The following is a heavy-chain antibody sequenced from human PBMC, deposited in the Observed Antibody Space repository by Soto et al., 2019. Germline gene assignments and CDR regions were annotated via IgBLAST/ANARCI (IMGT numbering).Heavy chain of an antibody. CDR3: AMVDLYVTPTPQDV. CDR1: GYIFVNYG. V-gene: IGHV1-18*01. Sequence: QVQLEQSGDEVKKPGASVKVSCKASGYIFVNYGIAWVRQAPGQGLGWLGWISPSTGNTYYATKVQGRLTLTTDTSTSTAFMDLWSLTSDDTAVYYCAMVDLYVTPTPQDVWGQGTTVTVSS. CDR2: ISPSTGNT. D-gene: IGHD3-16*01. J-gene: IGHJ6*02.